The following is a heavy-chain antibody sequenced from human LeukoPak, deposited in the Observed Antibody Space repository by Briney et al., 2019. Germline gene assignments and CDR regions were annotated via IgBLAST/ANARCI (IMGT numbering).Heavy chain of an antibody. CDR2: ISWNSGSI. V-gene: IGHV3-9*01. D-gene: IGHD3-10*01. Sequence: GGSLRLSCAASGFTFDDYAMHWVRQAPGKGLEWVSGISWNSGSIGYADSVEGRFTISRDNAKNSLYLQMNSLRAEDTALYYCAKGLFGEFFFDYWGQGTLVTVSS. CDR1: GFTFDDYA. J-gene: IGHJ4*02. CDR3: AKGLFGEFFFDY.